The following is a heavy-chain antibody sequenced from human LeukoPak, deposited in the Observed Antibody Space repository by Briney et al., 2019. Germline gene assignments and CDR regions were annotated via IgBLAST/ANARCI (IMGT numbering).Heavy chain of an antibody. V-gene: IGHV3-74*01. CDR2: INSDGSST. CDR3: ARDRGAVALLGFDASYYMDV. D-gene: IGHD6-19*01. CDR1: GFTFSSYW. J-gene: IGHJ6*03. Sequence: GGSLRLSCAASGFTFSSYWMYWVRQAPGKGLVWVSRINSDGSSTSYADSVKGRFTISRDNAKNSLYLQMNSLRAEDTAVYYCARDRGAVALLGFDASYYMDVWGKGTTVTVSS.